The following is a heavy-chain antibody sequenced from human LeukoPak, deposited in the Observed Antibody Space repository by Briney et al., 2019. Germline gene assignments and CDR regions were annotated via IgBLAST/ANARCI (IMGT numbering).Heavy chain of an antibody. D-gene: IGHD6-13*01. CDR3: ARQPSRRWYFDY. J-gene: IGHJ4*02. V-gene: IGHV4-39*01. CDR1: GGSISSYY. CDR2: IYYSGST. Sequence: SETLSLTCTVSGGSISSYYWGWIRQPPGKGLEWIGSIYYSGSTYYNPSLKSRVTISVDTSKNQFSLKLSSVTAADTAVYYCARQPSRRWYFDYWGQGTLVTVSS.